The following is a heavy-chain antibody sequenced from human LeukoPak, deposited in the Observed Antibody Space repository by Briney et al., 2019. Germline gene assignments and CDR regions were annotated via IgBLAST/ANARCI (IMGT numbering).Heavy chain of an antibody. CDR2: ITGSSSSK. CDR1: GFTFSDYD. V-gene: IGHV3-48*01. Sequence: GGSLRLSCAASGFTFSDYDMTWIRQAPGTGLEWVSYITGSSSSKYYADSVKGRFTISRDNAKNSLYLQMNSLRAGDTAVYYCARPTTSGWYPHWGQGTMVTVSS. J-gene: IGHJ3*01. D-gene: IGHD6-19*01. CDR3: ARPTTSGWYPH.